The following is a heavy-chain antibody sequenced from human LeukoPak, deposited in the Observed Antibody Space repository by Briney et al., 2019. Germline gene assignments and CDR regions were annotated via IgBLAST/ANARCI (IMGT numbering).Heavy chain of an antibody. CDR1: GYTFTGYY. CDR2: INPNSGGT. J-gene: IGHJ4*02. D-gene: IGHD3-10*01. V-gene: IGHV1-2*06. CDR3: ATQYYYGSGSYSYYFDY. Sequence: ASVKVSCKASGYTFTGYYMHWVRQAPGQGLEWMGRINPNSGGTNCAQKFQGRVTMTRDTSISTAYMELSRLRSDDTAVYYCATQYYYGSGSYSYYFDYWGQGTLVTVSS.